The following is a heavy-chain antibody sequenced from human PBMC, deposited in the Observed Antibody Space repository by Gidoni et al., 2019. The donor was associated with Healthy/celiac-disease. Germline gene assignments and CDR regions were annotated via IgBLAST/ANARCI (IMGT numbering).Heavy chain of an antibody. Sequence: EVQLVESGGGLVKPGGSLRLSCAASGFTFPNASLSCSRQAPGTGLRWVRQAPGKGLEWVGRIKSKTDGGTTDYAAPVKGRFTISRDDSKNTLYLQMNSLKTEDTAVYYCTTGLITMIVGQGVDYWGQGTLVTVSS. J-gene: IGHJ4*02. D-gene: IGHD3-22*01. CDR1: GFTFPNAS. CDR2: IKSKTDGGTT. CDR3: TTGLITMIVGQGVDY. V-gene: IGHV3-15*01.